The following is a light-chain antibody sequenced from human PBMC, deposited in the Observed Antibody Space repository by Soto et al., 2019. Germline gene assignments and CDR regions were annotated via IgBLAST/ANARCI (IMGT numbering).Light chain of an antibody. J-gene: IGKJ5*01. CDR1: QSISSY. Sequence: DIQMTQSPSSLSASVGDRVTITCRASQSISSYLNWYQQKPGKAPKILIYAASSLQSGVPSRFSGSGSVTDFTLTISSLQPEDFATYYCQQSYSTPQITFGQGTRLEIK. CDR2: AAS. CDR3: QQSYSTPQIT. V-gene: IGKV1-39*01.